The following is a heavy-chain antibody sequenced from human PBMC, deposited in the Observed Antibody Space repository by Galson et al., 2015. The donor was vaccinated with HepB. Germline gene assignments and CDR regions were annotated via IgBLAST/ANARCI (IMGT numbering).Heavy chain of an antibody. D-gene: IGHD2-15*01. Sequence: SLRLSCAASGFNFGNYWMHWVRQSPGMGLVWVSRVSNDGSTTTYADSVKGRFTISRDNAKNTQYLQMNSLRDEDTAVYYCVRGGEYCSGGSCPPDDTFDIWGQGTMVTVSS. J-gene: IGHJ3*02. CDR2: VSNDGSTT. CDR1: GFNFGNYW. CDR3: VRGGEYCSGGSCPPDDTFDI. V-gene: IGHV3-74*01.